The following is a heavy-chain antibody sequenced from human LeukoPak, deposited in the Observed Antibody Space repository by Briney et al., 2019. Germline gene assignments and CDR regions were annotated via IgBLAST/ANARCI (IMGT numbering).Heavy chain of an antibody. CDR2: IYHSGST. J-gene: IGHJ4*02. CDR1: GGPISSSNW. CDR3: ASPSQSDY. V-gene: IGHV4-4*02. Sequence: SETLSLTCAVSGGPISSSNWWTWVRQPPGKGLEWIGEIYHSGSTNYNPSLKSRVTISLDKSKNQFSLKLSSVTAADTAVYYCASPSQSDYWGQGTLVTVSS.